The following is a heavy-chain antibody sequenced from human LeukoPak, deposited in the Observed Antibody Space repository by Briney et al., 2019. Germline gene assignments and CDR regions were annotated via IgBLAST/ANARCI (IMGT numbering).Heavy chain of an antibody. CDR2: IITIFGTA. CDR1: GGTFSSYA. V-gene: IGHV1-69*13. D-gene: IGHD3-22*01. Sequence: SVKVSCKASGGTFSSYAISWVRRAPGQGLEWMGGIITIFGTAKYAQKFQGRVTITADESTSTAYMELSSLRSEDTAVYYCAREGGDYYDSSGYYRGLLDYWGQGTLVTVSS. CDR3: AREGGDYYDSSGYYRGLLDY. J-gene: IGHJ4*02.